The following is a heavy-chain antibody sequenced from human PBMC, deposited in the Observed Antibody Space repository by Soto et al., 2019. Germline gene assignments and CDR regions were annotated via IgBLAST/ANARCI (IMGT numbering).Heavy chain of an antibody. D-gene: IGHD3-22*01. CDR1: GFTFSSYR. V-gene: IGHV3-21*01. J-gene: IGHJ4*02. Sequence: GGSLKLTGAASGFTFSSYRINWVRQAPGKGLEWVSSISSSSSYIYYADSVKGRFTISRDNAKNSLYLQMNSLRAEDTAVYYCARDQDYDSSGYYLVFDYWGQGTLVTVS. CDR3: ARDQDYDSSGYYLVFDY. CDR2: ISSSSSYI.